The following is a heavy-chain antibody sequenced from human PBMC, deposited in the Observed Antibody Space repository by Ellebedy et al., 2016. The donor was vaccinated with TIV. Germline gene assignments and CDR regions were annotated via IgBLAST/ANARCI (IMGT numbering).Heavy chain of an antibody. CDR2: ISTGSTYI. Sequence: GGSLRLXXAASGFSFSDYYMSWIRQAPGKGLEWLSYISTGSTYIYYADSVNGRFTISRDNAKKSLYLQMNSLTADDTAVYFCARHDQRAAMDYYYYYMDVWGKGTTVTVSS. D-gene: IGHD2-2*01. CDR1: GFSFSDYY. J-gene: IGHJ6*03. V-gene: IGHV3-11*01. CDR3: ARHDQRAAMDYYYYYMDV.